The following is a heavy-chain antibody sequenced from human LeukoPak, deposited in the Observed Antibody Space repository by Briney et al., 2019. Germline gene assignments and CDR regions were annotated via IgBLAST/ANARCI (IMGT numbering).Heavy chain of an antibody. CDR3: AGSSGYYPRPYYFDY. V-gene: IGHV4-34*01. CDR1: GGSFSGYY. Sequence: SETLSLTCAVYGGSFSGYYWSWIRQPPGKGLEWIGEINHSGSTSYNPSLKSRVTISVDTSKNQFSLKLSSVTAADTAVYYCAGSSGYYPRPYYFDYWGQGTLVTVSS. J-gene: IGHJ4*02. CDR2: INHSGST. D-gene: IGHD3-22*01.